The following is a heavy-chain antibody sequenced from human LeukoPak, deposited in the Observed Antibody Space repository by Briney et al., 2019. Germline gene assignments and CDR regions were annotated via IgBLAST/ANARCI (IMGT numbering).Heavy chain of an antibody. J-gene: IGHJ4*02. CDR2: IYYTGNT. CDR1: GVSISSSNSY. V-gene: IGHV4-39*01. CDR3: AKQTGSGLFILP. D-gene: IGHD3/OR15-3a*01. Sequence: PSETLSLTCSVSGVSISSSNSYWGWIRQPPGKGLEWIGSIYYTGNTYYNASLKSRVTISIDTSKNQFSLRLTSVTAADTAVYYCAKQTGSGLFILPGGQGTLVTVSS.